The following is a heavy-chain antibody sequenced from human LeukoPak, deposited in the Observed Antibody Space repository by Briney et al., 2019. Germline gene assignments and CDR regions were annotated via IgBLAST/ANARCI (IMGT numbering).Heavy chain of an antibody. Sequence: ASVKVSCEASGYTFTGYYMHWVRQAPGQGLEWMGWINPNNGDTHYAQKFQGTVTMTRDTSISTAYMELSRLRSDDTAVYYCARERTAARNWFDPWGQGTLVTVSS. V-gene: IGHV1-2*02. J-gene: IGHJ5*02. CDR3: ARERTAARNWFDP. D-gene: IGHD6-6*01. CDR1: GYTFTGYY. CDR2: INPNNGDT.